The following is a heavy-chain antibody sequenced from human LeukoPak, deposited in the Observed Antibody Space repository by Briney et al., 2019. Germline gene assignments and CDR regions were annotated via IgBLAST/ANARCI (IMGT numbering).Heavy chain of an antibody. Sequence: SETLSLTCTVSGGSISSYYWSWIRQPPGKELEWIGYVSYSGSTNYNPSLKSRVTISVDTSKNQFSLKLSSVTAADTAMYYCVRHNTQQYVAYYWGQGTLVTVSS. V-gene: IGHV4-59*08. D-gene: IGHD6-13*01. CDR1: GGSISSYY. CDR3: VRHNTQQYVAYY. CDR2: VSYSGST. J-gene: IGHJ4*02.